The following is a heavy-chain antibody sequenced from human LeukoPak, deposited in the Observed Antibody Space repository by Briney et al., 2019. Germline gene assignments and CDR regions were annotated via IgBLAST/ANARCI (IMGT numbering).Heavy chain of an antibody. J-gene: IGHJ4*02. CDR1: GFTFDDYA. D-gene: IGHD3-3*01. Sequence: GGSLRLSCAASGFTFDDYALHWVRQAPGKGLEWVSGISWNSGSIGYADPVKGRFTISRDNAKNSLYLQMNSLRVEDTAVFYCARDQYDTWSRRGNFDSWGQGTLVIVSS. CDR2: ISWNSGSI. CDR3: ARDQYDTWSRRGNFDS. V-gene: IGHV3-9*01.